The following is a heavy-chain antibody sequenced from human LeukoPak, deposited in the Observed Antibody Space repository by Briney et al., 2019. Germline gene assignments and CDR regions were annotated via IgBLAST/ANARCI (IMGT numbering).Heavy chain of an antibody. D-gene: IGHD3-22*01. CDR3: TTPERYYYDTSDFYGSPY. V-gene: IGHV1-2*02. CDR2: INPNSGGT. Sequence: ASVKVSCQASVYTFTGYYMHWVRQAPGQGLEWMGWINPNSGGTNYAQKFQGRVTMTRDTSTSTAYMELSRLRSDDTAVYYCTTPERYYYDTSDFYGSPYWGQGTLVTVSS. CDR1: VYTFTGYY. J-gene: IGHJ4*02.